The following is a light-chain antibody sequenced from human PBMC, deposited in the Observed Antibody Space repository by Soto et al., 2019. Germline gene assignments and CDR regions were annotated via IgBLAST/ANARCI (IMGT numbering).Light chain of an antibody. CDR3: SSYTSTSTLYV. V-gene: IGLV2-14*01. J-gene: IGLJ1*01. CDR2: EVT. CDR1: SSDIGAYNY. Sequence: QSALTQPASVSGSPGQSITISCIGTSSDIGAYNYVSWYQQHPGKVPKLMIYEVTNRPSGLSNRFSGSKSGNTASLTISGLQAEDEADYFCSSYTSTSTLYVLGTGTKVTVL.